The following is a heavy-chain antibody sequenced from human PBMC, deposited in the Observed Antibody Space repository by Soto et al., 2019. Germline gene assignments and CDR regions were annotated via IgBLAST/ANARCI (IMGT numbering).Heavy chain of an antibody. CDR1: GYTFTGYY. V-gene: IGHV1-2*04. D-gene: IGHD3-3*01. CDR2: INPNSGGT. Sequence: ASVKVSCKASGYTFTGYYMHWVRQAPGQGLEWMGWINPNSGGTNYAQKFQGWVTMTRDTSISTAYMELSRLGSDDTAVYYCARAAPDFWSGYYPLFGAAAGWFFDYWGQGTLVTVSS. J-gene: IGHJ4*02. CDR3: ARAAPDFWSGYYPLFGAAAGWFFDY.